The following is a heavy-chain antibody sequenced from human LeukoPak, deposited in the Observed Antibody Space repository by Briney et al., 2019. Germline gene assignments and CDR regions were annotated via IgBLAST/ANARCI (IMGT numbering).Heavy chain of an antibody. CDR1: GGSISSYY. Sequence: SETLSLTCTVSGGSISSYYWSWIRQPPGKGLEWIGYIYYSGSTNHNPSLKSRVTISVDTSKNQFSLKLSSVTAADTAVYYCARDNGVIVGDAFDIWGQGTMVTVSS. CDR3: ARDNGVIVGDAFDI. D-gene: IGHD3-22*01. J-gene: IGHJ3*02. CDR2: IYYSGST. V-gene: IGHV4-59*01.